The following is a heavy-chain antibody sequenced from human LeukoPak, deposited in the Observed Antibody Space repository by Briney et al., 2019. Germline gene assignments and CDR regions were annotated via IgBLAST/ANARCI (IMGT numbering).Heavy chain of an antibody. Sequence: PGGSLRLSCAASGFTFSSYSMNWVRQAPGKGLEWVSYISSSSSTIYYADSVKGRFTISRDNAKNSLYLQMNSLRAEDTALYYCARRYGSGSYVHFDYWGQGTLVTVSS. V-gene: IGHV3-48*01. CDR2: ISSSSSTI. CDR1: GFTFSSYS. D-gene: IGHD3-10*01. CDR3: ARRYGSGSYVHFDY. J-gene: IGHJ4*02.